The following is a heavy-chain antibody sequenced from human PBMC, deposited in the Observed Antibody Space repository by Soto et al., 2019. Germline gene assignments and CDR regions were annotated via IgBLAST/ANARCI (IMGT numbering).Heavy chain of an antibody. CDR2: ISYDGSNK. J-gene: IGHJ4*02. V-gene: IGHV3-30*18. Sequence: QVQLVESGGGVVQPGRSLRLSCAASGFTFSSYGMHWVRQAPGKGLEWVAVISYDGSNKYYADSVKGRFTISRDNSKNTLYLQMNSLRAEDTAVYYCAKDRGVVVVAVPGVRGQGTLVTVSS. CDR1: GFTFSSYG. D-gene: IGHD2-15*01. CDR3: AKDRGVVVVAVPGV.